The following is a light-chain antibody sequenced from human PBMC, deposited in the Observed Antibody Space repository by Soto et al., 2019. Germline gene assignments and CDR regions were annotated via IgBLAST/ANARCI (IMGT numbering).Light chain of an antibody. Sequence: QSVLTQSSSASASLGSSVKLTRTLSSGHSSYIIAWHQQQPGKAPRYLMKLEGSGSYNKGSGVPDRFSGSSSGADRYLTISNLQSEDEADYYCETWDSNTHVFGTGTKVPVL. J-gene: IGLJ1*01. CDR2: LEGSGSY. CDR3: ETWDSNTHV. V-gene: IGLV4-60*03. CDR1: SGHSSYI.